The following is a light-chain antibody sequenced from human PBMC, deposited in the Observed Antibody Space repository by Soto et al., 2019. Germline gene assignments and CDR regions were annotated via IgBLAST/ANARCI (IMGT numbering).Light chain of an antibody. V-gene: IGLV2-11*01. CDR1: SSDVGRYNF. J-gene: IGLJ1*01. CDR2: DVI. Sequence: QSALTQPRSVSGSPGQSVTISCTGTSSDVGRYNFVSWYQQHPDKAPKLMIYDVIKRPSGVPDRFSGCKSGNTASLTIYGLQAKDEADYHCCSYAGSYTHVFGTGTKVTVL. CDR3: CSYAGSYTHV.